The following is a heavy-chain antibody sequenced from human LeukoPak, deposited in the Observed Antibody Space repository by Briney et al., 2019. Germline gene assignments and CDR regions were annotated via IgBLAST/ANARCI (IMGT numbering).Heavy chain of an antibody. CDR2: INQSGST. D-gene: IGHD1-1*01. CDR1: GGSFSDYD. Sequence: SETLSLTCAVSGGSFSDYDWSWIRQPPGKGLERIGEINQSGSTDCDPSLKSRISMSIDTSKSQFSLNLRSVTAADTAVYYCARYVPVKTGTTRSSFDFWGQGTLVTVSS. V-gene: IGHV4-34*10. J-gene: IGHJ4*02. CDR3: ARYVPVKTGTTRSSFDF.